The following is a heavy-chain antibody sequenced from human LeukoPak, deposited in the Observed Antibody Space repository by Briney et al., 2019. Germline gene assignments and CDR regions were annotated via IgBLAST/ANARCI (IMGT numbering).Heavy chain of an antibody. V-gene: IGHV4-59*01. D-gene: IGHD3-22*01. J-gene: IGHJ6*03. CDR3: ARTAEGYDSGGYYYYYYMDV. Sequence: SETLSLTCTVSGGSISSYYWSWIRQPPGKGLEWIGCIYYSGSTNYNPSLKSRVTISVDTSKNQFSLKLSSVTAADTAVYYCARTAEGYDSGGYYYYYYMDVWGKGTTVTISS. CDR2: IYYSGST. CDR1: GGSISSYY.